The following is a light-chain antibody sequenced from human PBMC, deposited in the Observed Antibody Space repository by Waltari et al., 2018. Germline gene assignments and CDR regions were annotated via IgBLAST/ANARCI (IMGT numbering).Light chain of an antibody. J-gene: IGLJ2*01. CDR1: GLGDKY. CDR3: QAWDSSSEMV. Sequence: SYELTQPPSVSVSPGQTVSTTCSGDGLGDKYACWYHQKPGQSPILVIYQDTKRPSGIPERFSGSNSGNTATLTISGTQAMDEADYYCQAWDSSSEMVFGGGTKLTVL. V-gene: IGLV3-1*01. CDR2: QDT.